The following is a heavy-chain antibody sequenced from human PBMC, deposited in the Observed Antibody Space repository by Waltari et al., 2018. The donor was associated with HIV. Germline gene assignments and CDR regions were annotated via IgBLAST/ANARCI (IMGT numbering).Heavy chain of an antibody. Sequence: QVQLVQSGAEVKKPGSSVKVSCKASGGTFSSYAISWVRQAPGQGLEWMGGIIPIFGTANYAQKFQGRVTITADESTSTAYMELSSLRSEDTAVYYCARGPVGSFTMVRSRDWEWFDPWGQGTLVTVSS. V-gene: IGHV1-69*01. D-gene: IGHD3-10*01. J-gene: IGHJ5*02. CDR2: IIPIFGTA. CDR1: GGTFSSYA. CDR3: ARGPVGSFTMVRSRDWEWFDP.